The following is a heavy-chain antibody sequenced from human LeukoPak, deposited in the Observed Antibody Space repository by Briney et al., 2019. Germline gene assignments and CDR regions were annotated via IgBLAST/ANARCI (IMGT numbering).Heavy chain of an antibody. Sequence: GGSLRLSCVASGFTVSSNYMSWVRQAPGQGLEWVSAIFSGGSTFYADSVTGRFTISRDNSKNTVYLEINSLRAEDTAVYYCARGIFGMVLNAFDLWGRGTMVTVSS. CDR3: ARGIFGMVLNAFDL. D-gene: IGHD3-3*01. CDR2: IFSGGST. J-gene: IGHJ3*01. V-gene: IGHV3-53*01. CDR1: GFTVSSNY.